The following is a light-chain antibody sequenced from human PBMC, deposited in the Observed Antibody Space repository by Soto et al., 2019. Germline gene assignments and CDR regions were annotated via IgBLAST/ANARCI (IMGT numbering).Light chain of an antibody. CDR2: DVN. CDR1: SSDIGGFNY. J-gene: IGLJ3*02. CDR3: CSYAGSYNLL. Sequence: QSALTQPRSVSGSPGQSVTVSCTGTSSDIGGFNYVAWYQQHPGKAPKVVIYDVNKRPSGVPHRFSGSKSGNTASLTISGLQTEDEAEYYCCSYAGSYNLLFGGGTQLTVL. V-gene: IGLV2-11*01.